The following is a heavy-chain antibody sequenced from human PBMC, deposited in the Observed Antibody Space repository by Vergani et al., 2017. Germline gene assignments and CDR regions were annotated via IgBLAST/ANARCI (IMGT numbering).Heavy chain of an antibody. J-gene: IGHJ4*02. CDR2: ISYDGDTT. Sequence: QVQLVESGGGVVQPGTSLRLSCEASGFKFSQFGMHWVRQGPGKGLEWVALISYDGDTTYYEDSVKGRFTISRDNSKNTLFLQMHSLRVEDTALYYCAKFPLNITTPDRGDFWGQGSLVTVSS. D-gene: IGHD1-1*01. V-gene: IGHV3-30*18. CDR1: GFKFSQFG. CDR3: AKFPLNITTPDRGDF.